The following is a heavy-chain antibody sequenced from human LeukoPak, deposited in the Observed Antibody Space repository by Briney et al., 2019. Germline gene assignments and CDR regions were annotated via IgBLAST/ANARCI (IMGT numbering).Heavy chain of an antibody. CDR2: IKEDGSEK. CDR3: ARALGRGGWYAGN. V-gene: IGHV3-7*01. J-gene: IGHJ4*02. CDR1: GFTFSSYW. Sequence: GGSLRLSCAASGFTFSSYWMSWVRQAPGKGLEWVANIKEDGSEKYYVDSVKGRFTISRDNAKNSLYLQMNSLRAEDTAVYYCARALGRGGWYAGNRGQGNLVSVSS. D-gene: IGHD6-19*01.